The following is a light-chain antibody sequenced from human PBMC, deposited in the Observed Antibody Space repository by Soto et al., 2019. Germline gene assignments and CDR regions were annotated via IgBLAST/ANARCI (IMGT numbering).Light chain of an antibody. CDR1: QSVGNNY. CDR3: HQYAYSPQT. CDR2: NAF. Sequence: EIVLTQSPGTVSLSPGERVTLSCRASQSVGNNYLGWYQQKPGQAPRLLIFNAFRRATGISDRFSGSGSGTDFTLTISRLEPEDFAVYYCHQYAYSPQTFGQGTRLEIK. J-gene: IGKJ5*01. V-gene: IGKV3-20*01.